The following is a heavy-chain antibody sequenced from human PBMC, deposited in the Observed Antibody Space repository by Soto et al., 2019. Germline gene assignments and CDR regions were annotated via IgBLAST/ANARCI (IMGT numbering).Heavy chain of an antibody. D-gene: IGHD5-12*01. Sequence: GGSLRLSCTASGFTFGDYAMSWFRQAPGKGLEWVGFIRSKDYGGTTEYAASVKGRFTISRDDSKSISYLQMNSLKIEDTAVYYCSRGIWEMATIRPAKYWGQGTLVTVSS. CDR1: GFTFGDYA. CDR3: SRGIWEMATIRPAKY. V-gene: IGHV3-49*03. J-gene: IGHJ4*02. CDR2: IRSKDYGGTT.